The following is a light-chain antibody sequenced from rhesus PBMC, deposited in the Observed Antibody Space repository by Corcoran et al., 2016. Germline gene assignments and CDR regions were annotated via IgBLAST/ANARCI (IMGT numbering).Light chain of an antibody. CDR3: SAWDSSLSAGL. V-gene: IGLV1-65*01. J-gene: IGLJ2*01. CDR2: ENN. Sequence: QSVLTQPPSVSGAPGQRVTISCTGSSSNIGAGYYVSWYQQFPGTAPKLLIYENNKRPSGVSDRFSGSKSGTSASLTITGLQSEDEADYYCSAWDSSLSAGLFGGGTRLTVL. CDR1: SSNIGAGYY.